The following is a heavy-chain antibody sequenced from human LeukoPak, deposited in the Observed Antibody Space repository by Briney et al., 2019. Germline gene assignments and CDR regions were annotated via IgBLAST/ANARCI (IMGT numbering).Heavy chain of an antibody. J-gene: IGHJ1*01. V-gene: IGHV3-21*01. CDR2: ISSSSYI. CDR1: GFTFSSYS. Sequence: KSGGSLRLSCAASGFTFSSYSMNWVRQAPGKGLEWVSSISSSSYIYYADSVKGRFTISRDNAKNSLYLQMNSLRAEDTAVYYCATLVEMANIQHWGQGTLVTVSS. D-gene: IGHD5-24*01. CDR3: ATLVEMANIQH.